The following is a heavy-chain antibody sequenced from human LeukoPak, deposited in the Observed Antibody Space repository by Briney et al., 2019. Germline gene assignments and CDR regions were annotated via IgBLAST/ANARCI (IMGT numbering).Heavy chain of an antibody. J-gene: IGHJ1*01. D-gene: IGHD2-2*01. CDR2: NSSSSSYI. CDR3: AREALVVVPAAKSTFQH. CDR1: GFTFSSYS. Sequence: PGGSLRLSCAASGFTFSSYSMNWVRQAPGKGLEWVSSNSSSSSYIYYADSVKGRFTISRDNAKNSLYLQMNSLRAEDTAVYYCAREALVVVPAAKSTFQHWDQGTLVTVSS. V-gene: IGHV3-21*01.